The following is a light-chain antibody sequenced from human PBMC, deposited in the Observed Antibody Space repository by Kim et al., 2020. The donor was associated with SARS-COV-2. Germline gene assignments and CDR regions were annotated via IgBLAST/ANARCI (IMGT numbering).Light chain of an antibody. CDR2: KAS. CDR1: QNINSW. Sequence: SESVEDRVTITCRASQNINSWLAWYQQKPGKAPNRLIYKASSLESGVTSRFSGSGAGTEFTLTITSLQPDDFATYYCQQYNSYFFSFGPGTKLEI. J-gene: IGKJ2*03. V-gene: IGKV1-5*03. CDR3: QQYNSYFFS.